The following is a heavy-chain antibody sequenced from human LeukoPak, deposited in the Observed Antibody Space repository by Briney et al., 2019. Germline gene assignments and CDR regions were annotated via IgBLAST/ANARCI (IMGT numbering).Heavy chain of an antibody. V-gene: IGHV3-7*01. CDR1: GFTFSTYW. CDR3: ARDYSSSSGLDY. J-gene: IGHJ4*02. Sequence: GGSLRLSCVASGFTFSTYWMSWVRQAPGKGLEWVANLKQDGSEKYYVDSVKGRFTISRDNAKNSLYLQMYSLRVEDTAVYYCARDYSSSSGLDYWGQGSLVTVSA. D-gene: IGHD6-6*01. CDR2: LKQDGSEK.